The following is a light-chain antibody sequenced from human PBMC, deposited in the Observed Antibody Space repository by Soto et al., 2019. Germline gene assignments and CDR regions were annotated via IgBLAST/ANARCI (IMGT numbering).Light chain of an antibody. Sequence: ETVMTQSPATLSVSPGDRATLSCRASQSVSSNLAWYQQKPGQAPRLLIYGASIRATGIPARFSGTGSGTEFTLTISSLQSEDFALYYCQQYKNWPPVTFGGGTKVESK. CDR2: GAS. CDR1: QSVSSN. CDR3: QQYKNWPPVT. V-gene: IGKV3-15*01. J-gene: IGKJ4*01.